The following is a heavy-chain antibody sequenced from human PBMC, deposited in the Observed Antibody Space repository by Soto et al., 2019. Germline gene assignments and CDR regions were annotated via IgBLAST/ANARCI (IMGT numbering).Heavy chain of an antibody. J-gene: IGHJ4*02. CDR1: GYSFTSYW. CDR3: AGALYCSSTSCYGVGREFDY. Sequence: GETLKISCKLSGYSFTSYWIGWVRQMPGKGLEWMGIIYPADSDTRYSPSFQGQVTISADKSISTAYLQWSSLKASATAMYYCAGALYCSSTSCYGVGREFDYWGQGILVTDSS. CDR2: IYPADSDT. D-gene: IGHD2-2*01. V-gene: IGHV5-51*01.